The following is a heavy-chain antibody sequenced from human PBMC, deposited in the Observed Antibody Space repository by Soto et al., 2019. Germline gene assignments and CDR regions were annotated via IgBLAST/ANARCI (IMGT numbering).Heavy chain of an antibody. CDR3: ARVGYCISSSCHDAFDI. CDR1: GGSISSGDYY. D-gene: IGHD2-2*01. Sequence: PSETLSLTCTVSGGSISSGDYYWSWIRQPPGEGLEWIGYIYYSGSTYYNPSLKSRVTISVDTSKNQFSLKLSSVTAADTAVYYCARVGYCISSSCHDAFDIWGQGTMVTVSS. CDR2: IYYSGST. V-gene: IGHV4-30-4*01. J-gene: IGHJ3*02.